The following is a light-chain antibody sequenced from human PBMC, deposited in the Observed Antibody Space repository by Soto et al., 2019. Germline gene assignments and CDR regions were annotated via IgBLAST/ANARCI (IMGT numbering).Light chain of an antibody. CDR3: SSYTSSSRVV. J-gene: IGLJ2*01. CDR1: SSDVGGYNY. CDR2: DVS. Sequence: QSVLTQPASVSGSPGQSITISCTGTSSDVGGYNYVSWYQQHPGKAPKLMIYDVSNRPSGVSNRFSGSKSGNTASLTISGLQAEDEADYYCSSYTSSSRVVVGGGTKLTVL. V-gene: IGLV2-14*01.